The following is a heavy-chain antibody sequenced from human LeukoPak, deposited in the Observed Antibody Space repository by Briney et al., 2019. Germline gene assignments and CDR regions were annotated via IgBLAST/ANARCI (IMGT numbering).Heavy chain of an antibody. V-gene: IGHV3-9*01. CDR1: RFTFDDYA. Sequence: GRSLRLSCAASRFTFDDYAMHWVRQAPGKGLEWVSGISWNSGSIGYADSVKGRFTISRDNAKNSLYLQMNSLRAEDTALYYCAKDRGYSYGPRLFWYYYYGMDVWGQGTTVTVSS. J-gene: IGHJ6*02. D-gene: IGHD5-18*01. CDR2: ISWNSGSI. CDR3: AKDRGYSYGPRLFWYYYYGMDV.